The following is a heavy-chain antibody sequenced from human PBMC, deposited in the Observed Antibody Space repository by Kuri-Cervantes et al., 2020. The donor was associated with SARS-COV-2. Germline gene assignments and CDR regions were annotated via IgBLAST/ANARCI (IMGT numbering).Heavy chain of an antibody. CDR1: G. D-gene: IGHD1-7*01. CDR3: ARHHKPGLYNWNYLSWFDP. Sequence: GESLKISCLDSGIDWVRQMTGQGLEWMGIIYPGDSETTYRPSFQSQVNISADKSFTPAYVQWSSLKASDTAMYYCARHHKPGLYNWNYLSWFDPWGQGTLVTVSS. J-gene: IGHJ5*02. V-gene: IGHV5-51*01. CDR2: IYPGDSET.